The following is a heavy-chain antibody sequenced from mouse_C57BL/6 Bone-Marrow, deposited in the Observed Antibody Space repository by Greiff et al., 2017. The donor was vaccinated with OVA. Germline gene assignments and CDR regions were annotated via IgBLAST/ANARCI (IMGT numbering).Heavy chain of an antibody. Sequence: VHVKQSGAELVRPGASVKLSCTASGFNIKDDYMHWVKQRPEQGLEWIGWIDPENGDTEYASKFQGKATITADTSSNTAYLQLSSLTSEDTAVYYCTTCYYGSSLFAYWGQGTLVTVSA. J-gene: IGHJ3*01. CDR1: GFNIKDDY. CDR3: TTCYYGSSLFAY. CDR2: IDPENGDT. V-gene: IGHV14-4*01. D-gene: IGHD1-1*01.